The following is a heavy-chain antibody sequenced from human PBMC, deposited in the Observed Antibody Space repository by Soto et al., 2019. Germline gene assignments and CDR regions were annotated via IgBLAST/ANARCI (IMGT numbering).Heavy chain of an antibody. V-gene: IGHV4-31*03. D-gene: IGHD3-22*01. J-gene: IGHJ6*02. CDR1: GGSISSGGYY. Sequence: SETLSLTCTVSGGSISSGGYYWSWIRQHPGKGLEWIGYIYYSGSTYYNPSLKSRVTISVDTSKNQFSLKLSSVTAADTAVYYCAGGGVITAFCMDVWGQGTTVTVSS. CDR2: IYYSGST. CDR3: AGGGVITAFCMDV.